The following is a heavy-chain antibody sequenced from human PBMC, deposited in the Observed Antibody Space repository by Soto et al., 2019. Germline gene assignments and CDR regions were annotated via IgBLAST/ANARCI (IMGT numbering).Heavy chain of an antibody. CDR2: IYYSGST. V-gene: IGHV4-30-4*01. D-gene: IGHD2-21*02. Sequence: QVQLQESGPGLVKPSQTLSLTCTVSGGSISSGDYYWSWIRQPPGKGLEWIGYIYYSGSTYYNPSLKSRVTISVDTSKNQFSLKLSSVTAADTAVYYCARGSPATAIPYNWFDPWGQGTLVTVSS. J-gene: IGHJ5*02. CDR1: GGSISSGDYY. CDR3: ARGSPATAIPYNWFDP.